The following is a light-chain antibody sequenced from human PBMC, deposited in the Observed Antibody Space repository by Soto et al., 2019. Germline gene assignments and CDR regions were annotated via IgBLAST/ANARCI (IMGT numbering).Light chain of an antibody. J-gene: IGKJ2*01. CDR3: QQRYNWPPVYT. Sequence: EIVLTQSPATLSLSPGDTATLSCRASESVSSFLAWYQQRPGQVPRLLIHDTSNRATAIPDRFSGSGSGTDFTLTISSLEPEDFAVYYCQQRYNWPPVYTFGQGTKLEIK. CDR1: ESVSSF. CDR2: DTS. V-gene: IGKV3-11*01.